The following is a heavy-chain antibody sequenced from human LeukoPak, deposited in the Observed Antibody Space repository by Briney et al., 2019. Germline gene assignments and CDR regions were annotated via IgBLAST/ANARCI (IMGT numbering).Heavy chain of an antibody. D-gene: IGHD1-1*01. CDR2: IKPDGSEK. CDR1: GFTFSSYW. J-gene: IGHJ4*02. Sequence: GGSLRLSCAASGFTFSSYWMSWVRQAPGKGLEWVAHIKPDGSEKYYLDSVRGRFTISRDNAKNSLYLQMNSLRAEDSAVYYCARYCTFRTCSGTKYDYWGQGTLVTVSS. CDR3: ARYCTFRTCSGTKYDY. V-gene: IGHV3-7*01.